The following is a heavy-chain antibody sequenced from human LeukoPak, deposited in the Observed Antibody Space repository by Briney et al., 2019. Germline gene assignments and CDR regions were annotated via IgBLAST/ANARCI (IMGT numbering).Heavy chain of an antibody. CDR1: GGSFSGYY. CDR3: ARHPPRGDYYDSSGYYFDY. D-gene: IGHD3-22*01. CDR2: INHSGST. Sequence: SETLSLTCAVYGGSFSGYYWSWIRQAPGKGLEWIGEINHSGSTNYNPSLKSRVTISVDTSKNQFSLKLTSVTAADTAVYYCARHPPRGDYYDSSGYYFDYWGQGTLVTVSS. J-gene: IGHJ4*02. V-gene: IGHV4-34*01.